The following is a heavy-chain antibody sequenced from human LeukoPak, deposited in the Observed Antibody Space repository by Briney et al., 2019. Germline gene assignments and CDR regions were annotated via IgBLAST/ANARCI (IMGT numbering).Heavy chain of an antibody. Sequence: GGSLRLSCAASGFTFSGSWMHWVRQAPGKGLVWVSRINTDGSSTIYADSVKGRFTISRDNSKNTLYLQMNSLRAEDTAVYYCAKDRCGGDCYSMDYWGQGTLVTVSS. D-gene: IGHD2-21*02. J-gene: IGHJ4*02. CDR2: INTDGSST. CDR3: AKDRCGGDCYSMDY. V-gene: IGHV3-74*01. CDR1: GFTFSGSW.